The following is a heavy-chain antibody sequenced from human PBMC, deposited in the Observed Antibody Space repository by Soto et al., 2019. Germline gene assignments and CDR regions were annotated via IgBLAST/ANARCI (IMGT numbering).Heavy chain of an antibody. D-gene: IGHD4-17*01. CDR3: ARDRGPLLNWKTTAYYYYYYMDV. Sequence: GGSLRLSCAASGFTFSSYGMHWVRQAPGKGLEWVAVIWYDGSNKYYADSVKGRFTISRDNSKNTLYLQMNSLRAEDTAVYYCARDRGPLLNWKTTAYYYYYYMDVWGKGTTVTVSS. J-gene: IGHJ6*03. CDR1: GFTFSSYG. CDR2: IWYDGSNK. V-gene: IGHV3-33*01.